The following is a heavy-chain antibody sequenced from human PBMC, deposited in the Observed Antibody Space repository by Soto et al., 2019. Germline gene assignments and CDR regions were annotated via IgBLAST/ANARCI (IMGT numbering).Heavy chain of an antibody. D-gene: IGHD2-15*01. CDR1: GFTFRSYA. CDR2: ISGSGGGT. CDR3: AKDSGDRQWFFDL. J-gene: IGHJ2*01. Sequence: GGSLRLSCTASGFTFRSYAMSWVRQAPGKGLEWVSSISGSGGGTYYADSVEGRFTISRDNSKNTLSLQMNSLRAEDTAVYHCAKDSGDRQWFFDLWGRGTLVTV. V-gene: IGHV3-23*01.